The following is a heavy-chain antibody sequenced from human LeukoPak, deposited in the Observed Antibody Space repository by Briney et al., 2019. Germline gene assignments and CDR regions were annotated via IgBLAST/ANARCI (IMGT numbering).Heavy chain of an antibody. D-gene: IGHD5-12*01. CDR3: ARVSGYDTAYFDY. CDR1: GGYISSYY. V-gene: IGHV4-59*08. Sequence: SETLSLTCTVSGGYISSYYWSWIRQPPGKGLEWIGYIYYSGSTNYGPSLKSRVTISVDTSKNQFSLKLSSVTAADTAVYYCARVSGYDTAYFDYWGQGTLVTVSP. J-gene: IGHJ4*02. CDR2: IYYSGST.